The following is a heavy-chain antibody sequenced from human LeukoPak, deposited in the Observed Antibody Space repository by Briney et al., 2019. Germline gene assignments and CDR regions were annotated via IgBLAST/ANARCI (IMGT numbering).Heavy chain of an antibody. Sequence: GGSLRLSCAASGFTFSSYGMHWVRQAPGKGLEWVAVISYDGSNKYYADSVKGRFTISRDNSKNTLYLQMNSLRVEDTAVYYCAKGEAAAGTSSWFDPWGQGTLVIVSS. CDR2: ISYDGSNK. J-gene: IGHJ5*02. D-gene: IGHD6-13*01. CDR1: GFTFSSYG. CDR3: AKGEAAAGTSSWFDP. V-gene: IGHV3-30*18.